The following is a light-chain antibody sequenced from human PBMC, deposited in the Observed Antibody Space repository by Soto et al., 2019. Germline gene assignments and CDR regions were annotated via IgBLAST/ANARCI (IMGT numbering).Light chain of an antibody. CDR2: DAS. CDR3: QQRSTFT. CDR1: QSVSSY. J-gene: IGKJ5*01. V-gene: IGKV3-11*01. Sequence: EIVLTQSPATLSLSPGERATLSCRASQSVSSYLAWYQQKPGQAPRLLIYDASNRATGIPARFSGSGSGTDFTLTISSLEPEDFAVYYRQQRSTFTFGQGTRLEIK.